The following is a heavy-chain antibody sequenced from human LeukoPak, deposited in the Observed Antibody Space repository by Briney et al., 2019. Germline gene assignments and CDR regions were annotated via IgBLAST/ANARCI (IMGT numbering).Heavy chain of an antibody. CDR3: GRDLNRSGYTREGRFDP. V-gene: IGHV1-46*01. Sequence: ASVKVSCKASGYTLSNYYMHWVRQAPGQGLEWMGIINPSGGYTTYAQKFQGRVTMTRDMTTSTVYMELSSLRSEATAVDYCGRDLNRSGYTREGRFDPWGQGTLVTVSS. CDR2: INPSGGYT. J-gene: IGHJ5*02. D-gene: IGHD3-22*01. CDR1: GYTLSNYY.